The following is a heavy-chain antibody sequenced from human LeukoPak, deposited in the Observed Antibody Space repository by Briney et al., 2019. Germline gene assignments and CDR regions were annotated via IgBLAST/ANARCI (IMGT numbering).Heavy chain of an antibody. D-gene: IGHD4-17*01. CDR2: IYPGDSDT. Sequence: GESLKISCKGSGYSFTSYWIGWVRQMPGKGLEWMGIIYPGDSDTRYSPSFQGQVTISADKSISTAYLQWSSLKASDTAMYYCARRSGDYGGIFYYYGLDVWGQGTTVTVSS. CDR1: GYSFTSYW. V-gene: IGHV5-51*01. CDR3: ARRSGDYGGIFYYYGLDV. J-gene: IGHJ6*02.